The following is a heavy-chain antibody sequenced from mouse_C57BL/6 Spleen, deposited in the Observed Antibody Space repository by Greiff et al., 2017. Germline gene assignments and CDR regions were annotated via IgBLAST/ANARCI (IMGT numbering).Heavy chain of an antibody. D-gene: IGHD1-1*01. Sequence: EVKLVESGPELVKPGASVKISCKASGYSFTDYNMHWVKQSNGKSLEWIGVINPNDGTTSYNQKFKGKATLTVDQSSSTAYMQLNSLTSEDSAVYYCASYYYGLVGDYYAMDYWGQGTSVTVSS. CDR1: GYSFTDYN. V-gene: IGHV1-39*01. CDR2: INPNDGTT. CDR3: ASYYYGLVGDYYAMDY. J-gene: IGHJ4*01.